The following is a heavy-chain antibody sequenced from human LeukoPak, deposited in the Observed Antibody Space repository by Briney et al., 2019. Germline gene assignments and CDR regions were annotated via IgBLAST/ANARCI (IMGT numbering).Heavy chain of an antibody. CDR1: GFIFSTYS. CDR3: ARFETCSRTSCDDAFDI. Sequence: GGSLRLSCAASGFIFSTYSMNWVRQAPGKGLEWISSITSSGSHIYYADSVRGRFTISRDNADNSLYLQMNSPRAEDTAVYYCARFETCSRTSCDDAFDIWGQGTVVTVSS. CDR2: ITSSGSHI. J-gene: IGHJ3*02. D-gene: IGHD2-2*01. V-gene: IGHV3-21*01.